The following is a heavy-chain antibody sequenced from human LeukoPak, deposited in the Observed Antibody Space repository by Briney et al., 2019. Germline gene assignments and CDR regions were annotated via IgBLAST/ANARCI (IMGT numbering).Heavy chain of an antibody. CDR1: GGSISSYY. CDR2: IYYSGST. Sequence: SETLSLTCTASGGSISSYYWSWIRQPPGKGLEWIGYIYYSGSTNYNPSLKSRVTISVDTSKNQFPLKLSSVTAADTAVYYCAADSSGSIYFDYWGQGTLVTVSS. V-gene: IGHV4-59*08. D-gene: IGHD3-22*01. CDR3: AADSSGSIYFDY. J-gene: IGHJ4*02.